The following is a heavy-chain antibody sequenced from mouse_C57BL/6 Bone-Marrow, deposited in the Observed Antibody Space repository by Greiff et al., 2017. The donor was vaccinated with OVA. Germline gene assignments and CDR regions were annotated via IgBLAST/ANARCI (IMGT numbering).Heavy chain of an antibody. CDR1: GFTFSSYA. V-gene: IGHV5-4*03. Sequence: EVKLMESGGGLVKPGGSLKLSCAASGFTFSSYAMSWVRQTPEKRLEWVATISDGGSYTYYPDNVKGRFTISRDNAKNNLYLQMSHLKSEDTAMYYCAASTMINFDYWGQGTTLTVSS. CDR3: AASTMINFDY. D-gene: IGHD2-4*01. CDR2: ISDGGSYT. J-gene: IGHJ2*01.